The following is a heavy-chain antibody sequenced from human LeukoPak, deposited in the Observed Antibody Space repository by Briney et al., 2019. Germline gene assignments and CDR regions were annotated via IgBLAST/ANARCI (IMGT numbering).Heavy chain of an antibody. V-gene: IGHV5-51*01. CDR2: IYPGDSDT. Sequence: EESLKISCKGSGYSFTSYWIGWVRQMPGKGLEWMGIIYPGDSDTRYSPSFRGQVTISADKSISTAYLQWSSLKASDTAMYYRAREGDIVATIGPEHDAFDIWGQGTMVTVSS. D-gene: IGHD5-12*01. CDR1: GYSFTSYW. CDR3: AREGDIVATIGPEHDAFDI. J-gene: IGHJ3*02.